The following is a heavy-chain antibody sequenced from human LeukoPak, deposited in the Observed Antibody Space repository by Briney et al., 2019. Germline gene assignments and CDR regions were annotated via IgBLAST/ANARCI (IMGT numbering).Heavy chain of an antibody. J-gene: IGHJ4*02. Sequence: GASVKVSCKASGYTFIDYYIHWVRQAPGQGLEWMGWINPNSGGTKCAQKFQGRVTMTRDTSISTAYMELSRLRSDDTAVYYCARGSYGSGTSSFDYWGQGTLVTVSS. CDR2: INPNSGGT. CDR3: ARGSYGSGTSSFDY. V-gene: IGHV1-2*02. CDR1: GYTFIDYY. D-gene: IGHD3-10*01.